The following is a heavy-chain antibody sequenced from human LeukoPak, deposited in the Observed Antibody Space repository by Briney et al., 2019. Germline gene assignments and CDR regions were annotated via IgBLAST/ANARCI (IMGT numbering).Heavy chain of an antibody. CDR1: GFAFSDYA. Sequence: GGSLRLSCVGSGFAFSDYAIHWVRQAPGKGLEWVAVASHDEVGKQFADSVKGRFTLSRDNSRDSVHLQMNRLRDEDTGVYYCAKDRGYGEHEPFESWGQGSLVAVSS. CDR3: AKDRGYGEHEPFES. V-gene: IGHV3-30*18. J-gene: IGHJ4*02. D-gene: IGHD4-17*01. CDR2: ASHDEVGK.